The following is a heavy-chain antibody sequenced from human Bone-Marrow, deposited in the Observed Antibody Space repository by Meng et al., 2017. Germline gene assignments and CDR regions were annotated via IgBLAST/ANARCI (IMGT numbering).Heavy chain of an antibody. CDR1: GGSISSGSYY. J-gene: IGHJ3*02. Sequence: SETLSLTCTVSGGSISSGSYYWSWIRQPAGKGLEWIGRIYTSGSTNYNPSLKSRVTISVDTSKNQFPLKLSSVTAADTAVYYCARDPRNPYYPRYVGDAFDIWGQGTMVTVSS. CDR2: IYTSGST. CDR3: ARDPRNPYYPRYVGDAFDI. V-gene: IGHV4-61*02. D-gene: IGHD3-10*01.